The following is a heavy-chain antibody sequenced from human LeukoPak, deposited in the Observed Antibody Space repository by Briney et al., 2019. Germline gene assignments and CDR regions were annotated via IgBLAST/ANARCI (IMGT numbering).Heavy chain of an antibody. Sequence: SVKVSCKASGGTFSSYAISWVRHAPGQGLELMGGIIPIFGTANYAQKFQGRVTITADESTSTAYMELSSLRSEDTAVYYCATRAVADDSLFDYWGQGTLVTVSS. CDR1: GGTFSSYA. V-gene: IGHV1-69*01. CDR3: ATRAVADDSLFDY. J-gene: IGHJ4*02. D-gene: IGHD6-19*01. CDR2: IIPIFGTA.